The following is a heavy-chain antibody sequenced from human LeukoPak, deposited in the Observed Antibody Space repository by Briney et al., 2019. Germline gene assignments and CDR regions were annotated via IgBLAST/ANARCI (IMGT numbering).Heavy chain of an antibody. CDR3: ARDLLC. CDR1: GGSISSGSYY. Sequence: PSQTLSLTCTVSGGSISSGSYYWSWIRQPAGKGLEWIGRIYTSGSTNYNPSLKSRVTISVDTSKNQFSLKLSSVTAADTAVYYCARDLLCWGQGTLVTVSS. J-gene: IGHJ4*02. CDR2: IYTSGST. V-gene: IGHV4-61*02. D-gene: IGHD3-16*01.